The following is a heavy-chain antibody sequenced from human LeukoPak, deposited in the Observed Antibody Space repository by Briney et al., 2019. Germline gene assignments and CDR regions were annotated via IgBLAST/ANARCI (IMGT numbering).Heavy chain of an antibody. D-gene: IGHD3-3*01. CDR2: INPNSGGT. CDR3: ARGSTIFGVVYSYYFDY. CDR1: GYTFTGCY. Sequence: GASVKVSCKASGYTFTGCYMHWVRQAPGQGLEWMGWINPNSGGTNCAQKFQGRVTMTRDTSISTAYMELSRLRSDDTAVYYCARGSTIFGVVYSYYFDYWGQETLVTVSS. V-gene: IGHV1-2*02. J-gene: IGHJ4*02.